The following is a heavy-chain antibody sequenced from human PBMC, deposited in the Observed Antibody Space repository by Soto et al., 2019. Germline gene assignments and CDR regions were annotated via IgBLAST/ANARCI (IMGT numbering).Heavy chain of an antibody. CDR3: ARDLIFGVVIKGYYYYYGMDV. D-gene: IGHD3-3*02. J-gene: IGHJ6*02. CDR1: GLTFSGYA. CDR2: LYYDGSNK. V-gene: IGHV3-30-3*01. Sequence: QVQLVESGGGVVQPGRSLRLSCAASGLTFSGYALHWVPQAPGKGLEWVAVLYYDGSNKYYADSVKGRFTISRDNSKNTLYLQMNSLRAEDTAVYYCARDLIFGVVIKGYYYYYGMDVWGQGTTVTVSS.